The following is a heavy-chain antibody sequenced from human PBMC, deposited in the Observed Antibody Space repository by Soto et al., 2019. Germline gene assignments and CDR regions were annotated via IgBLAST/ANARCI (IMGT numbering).Heavy chain of an antibody. CDR1: GGSISSGGYS. CDR3: ARGQMATTSRSFDY. Sequence: SETLSLTCAVSGGSISSGGYSWSWIRQPPGKGLEWIGHIYQSGYTYYNPSLTSRVTMSVDTSRNQFSLKLNSVTAADTAVYYCARGQMATTSRSFDYWGQGTLVTVSS. D-gene: IGHD5-12*01. V-gene: IGHV4-30-2*01. J-gene: IGHJ4*02. CDR2: IYQSGYT.